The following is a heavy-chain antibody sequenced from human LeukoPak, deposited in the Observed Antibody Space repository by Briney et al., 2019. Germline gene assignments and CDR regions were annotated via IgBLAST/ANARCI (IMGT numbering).Heavy chain of an antibody. V-gene: IGHV3-48*03. CDR1: GFTFSSYE. Sequence: GSLRLSCAASGFTFSSYEVNWVRQAPGKGLEWVSYISSSGSIIYYADSVKGRFTISRDNAKNSLYLQMNSLRAEDTAVYYCARAQITIFGVEHYFDYWGQGTLVTVSS. CDR2: ISSSGSII. D-gene: IGHD3-3*01. CDR3: ARAQITIFGVEHYFDY. J-gene: IGHJ4*02.